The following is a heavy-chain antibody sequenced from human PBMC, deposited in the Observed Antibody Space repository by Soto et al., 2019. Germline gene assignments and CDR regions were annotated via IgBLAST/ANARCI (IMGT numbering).Heavy chain of an antibody. CDR3: ARGQCSSASCYAMGYYAMDV. V-gene: IGHV1-18*01. J-gene: IGHJ6*02. D-gene: IGHD2-2*01. CDR1: GYTFTNYG. Sequence: QVQLVQSGAEVKMPGASVKVSCKASGYTFTNYGISWVRQAPGQGLEWMGWITSYNGNTNYAQKLQGRVTMTTDTSTSTAYMELRSLRSDDTAVYYCARGQCSSASCYAMGYYAMDVWGQGTTVTVSS. CDR2: ITSYNGNT.